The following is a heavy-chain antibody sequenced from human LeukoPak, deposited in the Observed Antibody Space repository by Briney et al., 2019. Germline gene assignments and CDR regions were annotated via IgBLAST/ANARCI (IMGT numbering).Heavy chain of an antibody. CDR1: GYTFTSYY. D-gene: IGHD1-1*01. CDR3: ARVRREREIDY. V-gene: IGHV1-46*01. J-gene: IGHJ4*02. CDR2: INPSGGST. Sequence: ASVKVSCKASGYTFTSYYMHWVRQAPGQGLEWMGIINPSGGSTSYAQKFQGRVTITADESTSTAYMELSSLRSEDTAVYYCARVRREREIDYWGQGTLVTVSS.